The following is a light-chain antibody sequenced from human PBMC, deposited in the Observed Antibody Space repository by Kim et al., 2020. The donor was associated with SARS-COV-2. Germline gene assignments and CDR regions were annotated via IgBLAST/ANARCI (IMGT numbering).Light chain of an antibody. V-gene: IGLV3-19*01. J-gene: IGLJ3*02. CDR1: SLRSYY. CDR2: GKN. Sequence: AWGQKVGITCQGDSLRSYYASWYQQKPGQATVLVIYGKNNRPSGIPDRFSGSSSGNTASLTITGAQAEDEADYYCNSRDSSGNHLVFGGGTQLTVL. CDR3: NSRDSSGNHLV.